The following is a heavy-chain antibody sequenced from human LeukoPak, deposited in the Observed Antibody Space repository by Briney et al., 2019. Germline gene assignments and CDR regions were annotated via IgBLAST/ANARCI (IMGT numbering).Heavy chain of an antibody. V-gene: IGHV4-39*07. CDR2: IYTSGST. J-gene: IGHJ5*02. D-gene: IGHD3-3*01. CDR3: ARERRSGPVHWFDP. Sequence: SETLSLTCTVSGGSISSSSYYWGWIRQPPGKGLEWIGSIYTSGSTNYNPSLKSRVTISVDTSKNQFSLKLSSVTAADTAVYYCARERRSGPVHWFDPWGQGTLVTVSS. CDR1: GGSISSSSYY.